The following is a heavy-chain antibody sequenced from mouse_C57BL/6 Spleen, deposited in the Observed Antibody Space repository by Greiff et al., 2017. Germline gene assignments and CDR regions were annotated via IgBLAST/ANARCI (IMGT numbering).Heavy chain of an antibody. Sequence: VQLQQPGTELVKPGASVKLSCKASGYTFTSYWMHWVKQRPGQGLEWIGNINPSNGGTNYNEKFKSKATLTVDKSSSTAYMQLSSLTSEDSAVYYCVPTMITTEVYFDYWGQGTTLTVSS. J-gene: IGHJ2*01. CDR2: INPSNGGT. CDR1: GYTFTSYW. CDR3: VPTMITTEVYFDY. V-gene: IGHV1-53*01. D-gene: IGHD2-4*01.